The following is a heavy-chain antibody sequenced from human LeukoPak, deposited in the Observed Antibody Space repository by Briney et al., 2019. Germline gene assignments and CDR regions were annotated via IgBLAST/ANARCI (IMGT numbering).Heavy chain of an antibody. J-gene: IGHJ3*01. Sequence: PSETLSLTCTVSGGSISSGSYYWSWLRQPAGKGLEWIGRIYDSRSTNYNPSLKSRVIISVDTSKNQFSLNLNSVTAADTAVYYCARKSGTRGAFDVWGQGTMVTVAS. D-gene: IGHD1-26*01. CDR2: IYDSRST. CDR1: GGSISSGSYY. V-gene: IGHV4-61*02. CDR3: ARKSGTRGAFDV.